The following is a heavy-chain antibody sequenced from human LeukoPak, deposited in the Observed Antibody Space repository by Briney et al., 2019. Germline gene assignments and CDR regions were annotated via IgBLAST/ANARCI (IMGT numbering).Heavy chain of an antibody. CDR3: AKDLSGLDAFDM. CDR1: GVTLSDHH. D-gene: IGHD3/OR15-3a*01. Sequence: PGGSLRLSCAASGVTLSDHHMDWVRRAPGKGLEWVSGISAGGGSTYYADSVKGRFTISRDNSKNTLYMQMNSLRAEDAAVYYCAKDLSGLDAFDMWGQGTMVTVYS. V-gene: IGHV3-23*01. J-gene: IGHJ3*02. CDR2: ISAGGGST.